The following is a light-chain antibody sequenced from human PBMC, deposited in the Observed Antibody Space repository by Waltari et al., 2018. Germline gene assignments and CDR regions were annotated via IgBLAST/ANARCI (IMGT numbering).Light chain of an antibody. Sequence: IVLPHSPGTLPLSPGDRSTLSCRASQRVGRYLAWYQQKPGQAPRLLIYDASTRATGIPDRFSGSGSGTDFSLTISRLESEDFAVYYCQKYVNLPATFGQGTKVEIK. J-gene: IGKJ1*01. CDR3: QKYVNLPAT. CDR1: QRVGRY. V-gene: IGKV3-20*01. CDR2: DAS.